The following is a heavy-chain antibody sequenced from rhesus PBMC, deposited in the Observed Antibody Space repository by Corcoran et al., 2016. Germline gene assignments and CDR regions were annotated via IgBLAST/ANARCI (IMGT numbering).Heavy chain of an antibody. Sequence: QVQLKESGPAVVKPSETLSLTCAVSGGSISSSNWWSWIRQPPGKGLVWIGRSYGSVGTTENTPSLNRRVTISIATSRNQFSLKLSSVTAADTAVYYCARGVGLPLDYWGQGVLVTVSS. V-gene: IGHV4-93*02. CDR2: SYGSVGTT. J-gene: IGHJ4*01. CDR3: ARGVGLPLDY. D-gene: IGHD3-3*01. CDR1: GGSISSSNW.